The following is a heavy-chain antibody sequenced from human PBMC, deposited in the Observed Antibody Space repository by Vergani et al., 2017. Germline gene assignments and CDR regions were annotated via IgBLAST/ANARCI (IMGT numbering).Heavy chain of an antibody. CDR2: IYHSGST. CDR3: ARGRGNAVVTAIPYSWFDP. Sequence: QVQLQESGPGLVKPSETLSLTCAVSGYSISSGYYWGWIRQPPGKGLEWIGSIYHSGSTYYNPSLKSRATISVDTSKNQFTLKLSSVTAADTAVYYCARGRGNAVVTAIPYSWFDPWGQGTLVTVSS. V-gene: IGHV4-38-2*01. CDR1: GYSISSGYY. D-gene: IGHD2-21*02. J-gene: IGHJ5*02.